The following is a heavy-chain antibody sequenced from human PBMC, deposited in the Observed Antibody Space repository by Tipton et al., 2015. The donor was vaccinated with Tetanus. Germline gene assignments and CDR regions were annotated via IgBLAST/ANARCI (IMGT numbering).Heavy chain of an antibody. J-gene: IGHJ4*02. D-gene: IGHD1-26*01. V-gene: IGHV4-59*13. CDR3: ARGLPREPFYFDY. CDR1: GGSLSSSH. CDR2: ITYSRAT. Sequence: TLSLTCTVSGGSLSSSHWAWIRQPPGKGLEWIGKITYSRATNYNSSLKSRVTISLDTSTSQFSLSLTSATAADTAVYYCARGLPREPFYFDYWGQGKQVTVSS.